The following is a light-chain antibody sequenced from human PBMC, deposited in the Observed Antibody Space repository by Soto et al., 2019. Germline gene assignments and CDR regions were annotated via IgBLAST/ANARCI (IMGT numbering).Light chain of an antibody. CDR3: QQRSSWPLT. CDR1: QGVSSY. Sequence: MVMPQSPATLSLSPGERATLSCRASQGVSSYLAWYQQKPGQAPRLLIYDASNRASGIPARFSGRESGTDFTLTISSLQPEDVAVYYCQQRSSWPLTFGQGTRLEIK. J-gene: IGKJ5*01. CDR2: DAS. V-gene: IGKV3-11*01.